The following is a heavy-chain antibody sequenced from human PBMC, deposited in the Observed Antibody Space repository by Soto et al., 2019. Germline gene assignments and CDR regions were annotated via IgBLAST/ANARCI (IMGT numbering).Heavy chain of an antibody. J-gene: IGHJ6*02. CDR3: ERDKDRQQLGGNYYYILDV. Sequence: QVQLEQSGAEVKKPGSSVKVSCTASGGTFSNSAISWVRQAPGQGLEWMGGIMPIFRTPDYAQKFQGRVTVTADESTSTAYMELSGLRSDDTAVYYCERDKDRQQLGGNYYYILDVWGQGTTVTVSS. D-gene: IGHD3-3*02. CDR2: IMPIFRTP. CDR1: GGTFSNSA. V-gene: IGHV1-69*12.